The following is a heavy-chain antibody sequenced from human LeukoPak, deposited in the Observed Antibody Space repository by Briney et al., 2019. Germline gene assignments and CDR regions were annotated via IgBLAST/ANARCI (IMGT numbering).Heavy chain of an antibody. V-gene: IGHV1-2*02. CDR3: ARDAMSDY. Sequence: ASVKVSCKASGYTFVDHYIHWVRQAPGQGPVWMGWINPRSGGTEYAQKFQGRVTMTRDTSINTAYMELTRLTSDDTAVYYCARDAMSDYWGQGTLVTVSS. CDR1: GYTFVDHY. J-gene: IGHJ4*02. CDR2: INPRSGGT. D-gene: IGHD2-2*01.